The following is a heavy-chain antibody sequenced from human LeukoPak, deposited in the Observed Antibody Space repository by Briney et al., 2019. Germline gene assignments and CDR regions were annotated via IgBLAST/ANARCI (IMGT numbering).Heavy chain of an antibody. Sequence: GGSLRLSCAASGFTFSSYAMRWVRQAPGKGLEWVSGISGSGGDTYYADSVKGRFTISRDNSKNTLYLQMNILRAEDSAVYYCAKHSTGVECWGRGTLVTVSS. J-gene: IGHJ2*01. D-gene: IGHD3-10*01. CDR3: AKHSTGVEC. V-gene: IGHV3-23*01. CDR1: GFTFSSYA. CDR2: ISGSGGDT.